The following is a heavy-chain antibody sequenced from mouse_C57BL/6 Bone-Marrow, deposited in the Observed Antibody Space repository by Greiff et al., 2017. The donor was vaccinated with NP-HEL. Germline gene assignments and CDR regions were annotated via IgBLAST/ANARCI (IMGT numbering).Heavy chain of an antibody. V-gene: IGHV1-81*01. J-gene: IGHJ4*01. Sequence: QVQLKESGAELARPGASVKLSCKASGYTFTSYGISWVKQRTGQGLEWIGEIYPRSGNTYYNEKFKGKATLTADKSSSTAYMELRSLTSEDSAVYFCARRDEGAMDYWGQGTSVTVSS. CDR3: ARRDEGAMDY. CDR1: GYTFTSYG. CDR2: IYPRSGNT.